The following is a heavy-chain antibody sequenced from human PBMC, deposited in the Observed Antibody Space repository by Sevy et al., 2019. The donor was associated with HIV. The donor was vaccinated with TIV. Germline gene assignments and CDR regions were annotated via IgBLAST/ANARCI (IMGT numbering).Heavy chain of an antibody. V-gene: IGHV3-15*01. CDR2: IKSKPDGGTT. Sequence: GESLKISCAASGFTFTYAWMSWVRQAPGKGLEWLGRIKSKPDGGTTDYAAPVKGRFTISRDDSKNTLFLQMNSLKMEDTGVYYCATDPIIVLLMTDGKDVWGQGTTVTVSS. D-gene: IGHD2-8*01. CDR1: GFTFTYAW. CDR3: ATDPIIVLLMTDGKDV. J-gene: IGHJ6*02.